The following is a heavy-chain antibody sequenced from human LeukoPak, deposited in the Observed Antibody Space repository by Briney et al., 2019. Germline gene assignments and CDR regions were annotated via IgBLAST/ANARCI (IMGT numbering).Heavy chain of an antibody. CDR1: GFTFGDYA. CDR3: TSYDFWSGLYYYYYMDV. J-gene: IGHJ6*03. V-gene: IGHV3-49*04. Sequence: PGGSLRVSCTAAGFTFGDYAVSWVRQAPGKGLEWVGFIKSKAYGGTTEYAASVKGRFTISRDDSKSIAYLQMNSLKTEDTAVYYCTSYDFWSGLYYYYYMDVWGKGTTVTVSS. CDR2: IKSKAYGGTT. D-gene: IGHD3-3*01.